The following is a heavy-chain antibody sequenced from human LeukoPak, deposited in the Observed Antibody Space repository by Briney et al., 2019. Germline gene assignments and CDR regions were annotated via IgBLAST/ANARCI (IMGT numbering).Heavy chain of an antibody. D-gene: IGHD6-19*01. CDR1: AFTFSSYS. CDR3: IVLAVTGTFGFDY. V-gene: IGHV3-48*01. CDR2: ISSSSSTI. J-gene: IGHJ4*02. Sequence: GGSLRLSCVASAFTFSSYSMNWVRQAPGKGLEWVSYISSSSSTIYYTDSVKGRFTISRDNAKNSLFLQMNSLRAEDTAVYYCIVLAVTGTFGFDYWGQGTLVTVSS.